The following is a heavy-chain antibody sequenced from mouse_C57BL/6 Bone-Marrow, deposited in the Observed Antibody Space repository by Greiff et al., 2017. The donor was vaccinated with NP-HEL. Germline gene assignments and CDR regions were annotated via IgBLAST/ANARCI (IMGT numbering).Heavy chain of an antibody. CDR3: ARSVYSNYEGGYFDY. J-gene: IGHJ2*01. Sequence: EVQLQQSGPELVKPGASVKIPCKASGYTFTDYNMDWVKQSHGQSLEWIGDINPNNGGTIYNQKFKGKATLTVDKSSSTAYMQLRSLTSEDTAVYYCARSVYSNYEGGYFDYWGKGTTLTVSS. CDR1: GYTFTDYN. CDR2: INPNNGGT. D-gene: IGHD2-5*01. V-gene: IGHV1-18*01.